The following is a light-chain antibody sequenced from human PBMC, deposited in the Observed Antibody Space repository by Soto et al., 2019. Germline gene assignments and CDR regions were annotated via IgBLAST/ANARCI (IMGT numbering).Light chain of an antibody. V-gene: IGKV1-5*01. CDR1: QNINNW. CDR2: DAS. CDR3: QQYNLA. J-gene: IGKJ1*01. Sequence: DIQLTQSPSTLSASVGDRVTITCRASQNINNWLAWYQHKPGKAPKILIYDASTLESGVPSRFSGSGSGTEFTLTISSLKPDDFATYYRQQYNLAFGQGHKVDIK.